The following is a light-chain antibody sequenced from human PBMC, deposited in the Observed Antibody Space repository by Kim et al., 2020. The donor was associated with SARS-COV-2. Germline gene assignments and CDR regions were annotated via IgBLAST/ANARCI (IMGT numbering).Light chain of an antibody. CDR1: SSNIGSNY. Sequence: ELTQPPSASGTPGQRVTISCSGSSSNIGSNYVYWYQQLPGTAPKLLIYRNNQRPSGVPDRFSGSKSGNTASLTVSGLQADDEANYYCASYADNNNLVF. CDR2: RNN. J-gene: IGLJ3*02. V-gene: IGLV1-47*01. CDR3: ASYADNNNLV.